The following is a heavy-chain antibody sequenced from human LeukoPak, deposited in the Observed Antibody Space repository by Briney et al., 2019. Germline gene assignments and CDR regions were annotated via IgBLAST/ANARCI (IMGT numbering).Heavy chain of an antibody. CDR3: AKELRDGGFDY. CDR1: GFTFSRYG. J-gene: IGHJ4*02. D-gene: IGHD4-23*01. V-gene: IGHV3-30*18. Sequence: GGSLRLSCAASGFTFSRYGMHWVRQAPGKGLEWVAVISYDGSNKYYVDSVKGRFSISRDNSKNTLDLQMNSLRGEDTAVYFCAKELRDGGFDYWGQGTLVTVSS. CDR2: ISYDGSNK.